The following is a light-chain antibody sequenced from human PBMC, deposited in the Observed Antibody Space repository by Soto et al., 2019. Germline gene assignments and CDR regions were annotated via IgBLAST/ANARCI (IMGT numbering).Light chain of an antibody. J-gene: IGKJ4*01. Sequence: EMVLTQSPDTLSLSAGERATLSCSASQSVKNNYLAWCLHKPGQAPRFLIYDASSRATGIQDRFSGSGSGTDFTLTISRLEPEDFAVYYCQQYGRTPLTFGGGTKVDIK. CDR3: QQYGRTPLT. V-gene: IGKV3-20*01. CDR2: DAS. CDR1: QSVKNNY.